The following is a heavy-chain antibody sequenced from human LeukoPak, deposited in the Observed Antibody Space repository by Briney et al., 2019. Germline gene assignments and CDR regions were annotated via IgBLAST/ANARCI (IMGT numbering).Heavy chain of an antibody. D-gene: IGHD1-14*01. CDR1: GGSISSYY. J-gene: IGHJ3*02. Sequence: SETLSLTCTVSGGSISSYYWSWIRQPPGKGLEWIGYIYYSGSTNYNPSLKSRVTISVDTSKNQFSLKLSSVTAADTAVYYCAXXXXXXGVFPTGRRPASDIWGQGTMVTVSS. CDR3: AXXXXXXGVFPTGRRPASDI. CDR2: IYYSGST. V-gene: IGHV4-59*01.